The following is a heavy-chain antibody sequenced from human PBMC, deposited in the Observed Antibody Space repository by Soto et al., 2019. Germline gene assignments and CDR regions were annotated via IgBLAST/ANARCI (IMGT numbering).Heavy chain of an antibody. V-gene: IGHV3-23*01. Sequence: GGSLRLSCAASGFTFSSYAMSWVRQAPGKGLEWVSAISGSGGSTYYADSVKGRFTISRDNSKNTLYLQMNSLRAEDTAVYYCAKGLGIATPLLWVSDIWGQGTMVTVSS. J-gene: IGHJ3*02. CDR1: GFTFSSYA. D-gene: IGHD6-13*01. CDR3: AKGLGIATPLLWVSDI. CDR2: ISGSGGST.